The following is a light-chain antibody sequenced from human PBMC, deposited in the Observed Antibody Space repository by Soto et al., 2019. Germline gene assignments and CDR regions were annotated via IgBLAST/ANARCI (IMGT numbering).Light chain of an antibody. CDR3: QQYYTTPWT. CDR2: WAS. V-gene: IGKV4-1*01. CDR1: QTVNNNY. J-gene: IGKJ1*01. Sequence: DIVLTQSPGTLSLSPGERAILSCRASQTVNNNYLAWYQQKPGQPPKALIYWASTRESGVPDRFSGSGSGTDFTLTISSLQAEDVAVYYCQQYYTTPWTFGQGTKVDIK.